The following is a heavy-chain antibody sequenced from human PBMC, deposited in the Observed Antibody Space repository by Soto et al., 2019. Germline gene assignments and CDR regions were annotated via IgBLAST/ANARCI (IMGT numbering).Heavy chain of an antibody. CDR1: GFPFSSYG. V-gene: IGHV3-23*01. Sequence: SGGSLRLSCAAAGFPFSSYGMRWVRQAPGKGLEWVSAISGSGGSTYYADSVKGRFTISRDNSKHTLYLQMNSLRAEDTAVYYCARRGPGTYFDYWGQGTLVTVSS. CDR3: ARRGPGTYFDY. CDR2: ISGSGGST. J-gene: IGHJ4*02. D-gene: IGHD6-13*01.